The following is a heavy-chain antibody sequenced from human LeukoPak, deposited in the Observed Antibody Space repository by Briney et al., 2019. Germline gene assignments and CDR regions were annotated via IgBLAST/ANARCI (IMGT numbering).Heavy chain of an antibody. CDR3: ARDRDSSGWYEGFDY. Sequence: PGGSLRLSCAASGFTFSSSAMHWVRPAPDKGLEWVAVISYDGSNKYYAGSVKGRFTISRDNSKNTLYLQMNSLRADDTAVYYCARDRDSSGWYEGFDYWGQGTLVTVSS. CDR2: ISYDGSNK. J-gene: IGHJ4*02. D-gene: IGHD6-19*01. CDR1: GFTFSSSA. V-gene: IGHV3-30-3*01.